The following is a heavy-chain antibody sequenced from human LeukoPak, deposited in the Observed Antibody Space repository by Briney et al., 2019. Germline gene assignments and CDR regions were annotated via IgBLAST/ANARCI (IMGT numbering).Heavy chain of an antibody. V-gene: IGHV4-4*07. CDR3: AKDAGDSGSDGAPFDY. CDR2: IYTSGST. Sequence: PSETLSLTCTVSGGSISSYYWSWIRQPAGKGLEWIGRIYTSGSTNYNPSLKSRVTMSVDTSKNQFSLKLSSVTAADTAVYYCAKDAGDSGSDGAPFDYWGQGTLVTVSS. D-gene: IGHD1-26*01. CDR1: GGSISSYY. J-gene: IGHJ4*02.